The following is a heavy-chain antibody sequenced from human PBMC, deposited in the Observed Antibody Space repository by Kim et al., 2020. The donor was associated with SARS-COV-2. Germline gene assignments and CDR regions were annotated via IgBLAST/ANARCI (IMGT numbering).Heavy chain of an antibody. V-gene: IGHV3-53*01. Sequence: GGSLRLSCEASGFTVISNYMSWVRQAPGKGLELVSVIYSGGSTYYADSVKGRFTISRDNSKNTLYLQMNSLRAEDTAVYYCARDSFTFGGVIVPLDCWGQGTLVTVSS. CDR1: GFTVISNY. CDR3: ARDSFTFGGVIVPLDC. D-gene: IGHD3-16*02. CDR2: IYSGGST. J-gene: IGHJ4*02.